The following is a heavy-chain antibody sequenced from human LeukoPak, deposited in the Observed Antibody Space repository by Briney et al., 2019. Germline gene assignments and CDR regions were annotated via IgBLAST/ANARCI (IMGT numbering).Heavy chain of an antibody. CDR3: AKDGPEATYYDFWSAHLRSYFDY. CDR1: GFTFSSYA. D-gene: IGHD3-3*01. J-gene: IGHJ4*02. V-gene: IGHV3-23*01. CDR2: ISGSGGST. Sequence: PGGSLRLSCAASGFTFSSYAMSWVRQAPGKGLEWVSGISGSGGSTYYADSVKGRFTISRDNSKNTLYLQMNSLRAEDTAVYYCAKDGPEATYYDFWSAHLRSYFDYWGQGTLVTVSS.